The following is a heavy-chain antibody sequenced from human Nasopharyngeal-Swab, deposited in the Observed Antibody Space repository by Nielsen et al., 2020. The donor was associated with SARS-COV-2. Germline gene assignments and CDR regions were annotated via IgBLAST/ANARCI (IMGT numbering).Heavy chain of an antibody. J-gene: IGHJ6*02. CDR1: GDSFTCFD. V-gene: IGHV1-8*03. CDR2: MKPTSGNT. CDR3: TRVYCSSTSCFYCMDV. Sequence: ASVKASCRASGDSFTCFDINWARQTTGQGLEWMGWMKPTSGNTSYAQKFEGRVTITKNTTISTAYMVMSRLGSEDTAVYCCTRVYCSSTSCFYCMDVWGQGTTVTVSS. D-gene: IGHD2-2*01.